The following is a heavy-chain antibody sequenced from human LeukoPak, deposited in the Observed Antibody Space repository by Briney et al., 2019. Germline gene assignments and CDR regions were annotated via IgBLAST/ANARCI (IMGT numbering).Heavy chain of an antibody. CDR1: GFTFSKFP. J-gene: IGHJ4*02. V-gene: IGHV3-23*01. Sequence: GGSLRLSCAASGFTFSKFPMGWVRQAPGRGLEWVSAISASGDVTFYADSLRGRFTISRDSSKNTLYLQMNSLRAEDTAVYYCVRDTGFLSSGSYQAPFDYWGQGTLVTVSS. CDR2: ISASGDVT. D-gene: IGHD1-26*01. CDR3: VRDTGFLSSGSYQAPFDY.